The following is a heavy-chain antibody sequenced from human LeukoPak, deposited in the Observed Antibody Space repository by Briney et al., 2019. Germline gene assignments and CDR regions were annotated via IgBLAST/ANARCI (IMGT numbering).Heavy chain of an antibody. D-gene: IGHD5-12*01. J-gene: IGHJ6*03. V-gene: IGHV3-74*01. CDR3: AKDGFLWLRPYYYYYMDV. Sequence: PGGSLRLSCAASGFTFSSYWMHWVRHAPGKGLVWVSRINSDGSSTSYADSVKGRFTISRDNAKNTLYPQMNSLRAEDTAVYYCAKDGFLWLRPYYYYYMDVWGKGTTVTISS. CDR1: GFTFSSYW. CDR2: INSDGSST.